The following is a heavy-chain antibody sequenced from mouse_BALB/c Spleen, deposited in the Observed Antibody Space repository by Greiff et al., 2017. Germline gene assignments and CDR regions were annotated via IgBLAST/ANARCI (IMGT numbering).Heavy chain of an antibody. CDR2: IDPANGNT. CDR3: ALHYYGSRGYAMDY. Sequence: VQLQQSGAELVKPGASVKLSCTASGFNIKDTYMHWVKQRPEQGLEWIGRIDPANGNTKYDPKFQGKATITADTSSNTAYLQLSSLTSEDTAVYYCALHYYGSRGYAMDYWGKEPQSPSPQ. J-gene: IGHJ4*01. V-gene: IGHV14-3*02. CDR1: GFNIKDTY. D-gene: IGHD1-1*01.